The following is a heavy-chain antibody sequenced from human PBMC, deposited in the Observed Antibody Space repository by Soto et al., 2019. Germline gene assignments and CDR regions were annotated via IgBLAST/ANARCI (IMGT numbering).Heavy chain of an antibody. J-gene: IGHJ5*02. D-gene: IGHD3-22*01. Sequence: QLQQSGPGLVKPSETLSLTCSVSGDSISINTHYWDWIRQPPGKELEWIGTPYYSGSPYYNQSLKSPVTILVDTSKNQFSLMLASVTAADTAVYYCARRPAYDSSGYVRFDPWGQGTLVT. CDR3: ARRPAYDSSGYVRFDP. V-gene: IGHV4-39*01. CDR1: GDSISINTHY. CDR2: PYYSGSP.